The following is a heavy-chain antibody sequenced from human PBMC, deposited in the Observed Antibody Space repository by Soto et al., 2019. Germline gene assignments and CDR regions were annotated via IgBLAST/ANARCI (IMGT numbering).Heavy chain of an antibody. J-gene: IGHJ3*02. CDR3: ARRSGYDPPSNAFDI. CDR1: GGTFSSYA. Sequence: GASVKVSCKASGGTFSSYAISWVRQAPGQGLEWMGGIIPIFGTANYAQKFQGRVTITADESTSTAYMELSSLRSEDTAVYYCARRSGYDPPSNAFDIWGRGTMVTVSS. V-gene: IGHV1-69*13. CDR2: IIPIFGTA. D-gene: IGHD5-12*01.